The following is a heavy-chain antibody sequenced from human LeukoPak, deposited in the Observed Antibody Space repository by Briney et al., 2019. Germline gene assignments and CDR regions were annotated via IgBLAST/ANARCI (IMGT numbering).Heavy chain of an antibody. CDR3: ARDNRGERTPGWGYGGFDI. J-gene: IGHJ3*02. Sequence: ASVKVSCKASGYTFAKFYIHWVRQAPGQGLEWMGIINPSGGTTSYAQKFQGRVSMTRGTSTSTVYMEPSSLRSEDTAVYYCARDNRGERTPGWGYGGFDIWGQGTMVSVSS. V-gene: IGHV1-46*01. CDR2: INPSGGTT. D-gene: IGHD3-16*01. CDR1: GYTFAKFY.